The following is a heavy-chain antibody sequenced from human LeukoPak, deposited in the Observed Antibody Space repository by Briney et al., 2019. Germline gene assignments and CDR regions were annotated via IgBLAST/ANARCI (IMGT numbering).Heavy chain of an antibody. CDR1: GYTFTGYY. J-gene: IGHJ4*02. D-gene: IGHD3-22*01. V-gene: IGHV1-2*02. Sequence: GASVKVSCKASGYTFTGYYMHWVGQAPGQGLEWMGWINPNSGGTNYAQKFQGRVTMTRDTSISTAYVELSRLRSDDTAVYYCATLYDSSGYYWDDYFDYWGQGTLVTVSS. CDR3: ATLYDSSGYYWDDYFDY. CDR2: INPNSGGT.